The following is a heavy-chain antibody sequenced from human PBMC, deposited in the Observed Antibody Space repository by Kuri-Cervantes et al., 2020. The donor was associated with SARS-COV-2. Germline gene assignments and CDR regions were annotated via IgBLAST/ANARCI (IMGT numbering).Heavy chain of an antibody. D-gene: IGHD2-15*01. Sequence: SQTLSLTCAVYGGSFSGYYWSWIRQPPGKGLEWIGEINHSGSTNYNPSLKSRVTISVDTSKNQFSLKLSSVTAADTAVYYCARGRCSGGSCYPYYYYYGMDVWGQGTTVTVSS. CDR3: ARGRCSGGSCYPYYYYYGMDV. CDR2: INHSGST. CDR1: GGSFSGYY. V-gene: IGHV4-34*01. J-gene: IGHJ6*02.